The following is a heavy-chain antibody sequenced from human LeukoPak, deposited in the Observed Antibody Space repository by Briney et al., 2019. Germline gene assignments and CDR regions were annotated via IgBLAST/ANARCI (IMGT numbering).Heavy chain of an antibody. V-gene: IGHV3-48*02. CDR3: ARARTHLRYCSGGSCYFDY. D-gene: IGHD2-15*01. CDR2: ISXXSSTI. J-gene: IGHJ4*02. Sequence: GGSLRLSCAAFGFXFSSYGMNWVRXAPGKGLEWVSYISXXSSTIYYADYVKGRLTISRDNAKNSLYLQMNSLRDEDTAVYYCARARTHLRYCSGGSCYFDYWGQGTLVTVSS. CDR1: GFXFSSYG.